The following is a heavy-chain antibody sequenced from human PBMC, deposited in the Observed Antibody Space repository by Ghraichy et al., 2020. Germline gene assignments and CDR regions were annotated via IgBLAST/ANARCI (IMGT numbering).Heavy chain of an antibody. CDR1: GFTFGDFA. J-gene: IGHJ4*02. Sequence: GGSLRLSCTASGFTFGDFAMSWFRQAPGRGLEWVGFIRNKASGGPTQYAASVRGRFIISRDDSKSTLDLQMDSLRTEDTAMYYCATGAYQHNFWGQGSLVTVSS. CDR3: ATGAYQHNF. D-gene: IGHD7-27*01. V-gene: IGHV3-49*03. CDR2: IRNKASGGPT.